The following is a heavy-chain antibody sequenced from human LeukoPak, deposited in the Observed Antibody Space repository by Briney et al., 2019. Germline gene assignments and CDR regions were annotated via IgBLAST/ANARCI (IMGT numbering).Heavy chain of an antibody. D-gene: IGHD3-16*02. CDR2: IYYSGST. CDR1: GGSISSYY. CDR3: ARMGLGTYYDYVWGSYQKYYFDY. V-gene: IGHV4-59*01. Sequence: MSSETLSLTCTVSGGSISSYYWSWIRQPPGKGLEWIGYIYYSGSTNYNPSLKSRVTISVDTSKNQFSLKLSSVTAADTAVYYCARMGLGTYYDYVWGSYQKYYFDYWGQGTLVTVSS. J-gene: IGHJ4*02.